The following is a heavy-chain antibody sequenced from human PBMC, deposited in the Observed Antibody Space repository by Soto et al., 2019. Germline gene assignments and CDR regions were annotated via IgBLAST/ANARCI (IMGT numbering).Heavy chain of an antibody. J-gene: IGHJ6*02. CDR1: GASISSNNW. V-gene: IGHV4-4*02. CDR2: IYHSGST. Sequence: QVQLQESGPGLVKPSGTLSLTCAVSGASISSNNWWSLVRQPPGKGLEWIGEIYHSGSTTYNPSLKSRVTITVDKSKNQVSLKMTTVTPADTAIYYCARNEKQDYYYGMDVWGQGTTVTASS. CDR3: ARNEKQDYYYGMDV. D-gene: IGHD1-1*01.